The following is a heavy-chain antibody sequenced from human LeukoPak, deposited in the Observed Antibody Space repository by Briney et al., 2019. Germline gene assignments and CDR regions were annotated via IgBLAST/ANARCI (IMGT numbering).Heavy chain of an antibody. J-gene: IGHJ2*01. Sequence: GGSLRLSCAASGFTFSSYSMNWVRQAPGKGLEWISYISSSSDTILYADSMKGRFTISRDNAKNSLYLQMNSLRAEDTAVYYCARSPGGYCSSTRCPDRYFDLWGRGTLVTVSS. V-gene: IGHV3-48*04. CDR1: GFTFSSYS. D-gene: IGHD2-2*01. CDR2: ISSSSDTI. CDR3: ARSPGGYCSSTRCPDRYFDL.